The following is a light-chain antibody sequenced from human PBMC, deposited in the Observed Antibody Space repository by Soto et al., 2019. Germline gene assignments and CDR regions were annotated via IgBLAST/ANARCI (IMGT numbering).Light chain of an antibody. Sequence: DIQMTQSPSTLSASVGDRVTITCRASQSIDDWLAWYQQKPGKAPKLLIYTASSLQSGVPSRFSGSGSGTECTLTISSLQPDDFATYYCQQYHLYITFVPGTRLEIK. CDR2: TAS. V-gene: IGKV1-5*03. J-gene: IGKJ5*01. CDR1: QSIDDW. CDR3: QQYHLYIT.